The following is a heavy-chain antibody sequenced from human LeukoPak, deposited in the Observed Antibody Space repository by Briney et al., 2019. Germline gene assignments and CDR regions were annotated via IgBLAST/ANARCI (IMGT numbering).Heavy chain of an antibody. CDR2: ISPSGGDT. D-gene: IGHD3-16*01. V-gene: IGHV3-23*01. Sequence: GGSLRLSCAASGVTFSSYAMTWVRQAPGKGLEWVSAISPSGGDTYYADSVQGRFSISRDDSKNTLYLQMNSLRAEDTAVYYCARDRGGPLDYWGQGTTVTVSS. CDR3: ARDRGGPLDY. J-gene: IGHJ4*03. CDR1: GVTFSSYA.